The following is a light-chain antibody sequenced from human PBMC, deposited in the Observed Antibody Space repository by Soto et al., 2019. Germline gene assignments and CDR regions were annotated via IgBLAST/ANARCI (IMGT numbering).Light chain of an antibody. CDR3: LQDYNYPIT. CDR1: QSVRSK. CDR2: SAS. J-gene: IGKJ5*01. V-gene: IGKV3-15*01. Sequence: ETVMAPSPAPLSLSPGETDPHSCRASQSVRSKLAWYQQKPGQGPRLLIHSASTRATGIPARFSGSGSGTDFTLNISSLEPEDFATYYCLQDYNYPITFGQGTRLEI.